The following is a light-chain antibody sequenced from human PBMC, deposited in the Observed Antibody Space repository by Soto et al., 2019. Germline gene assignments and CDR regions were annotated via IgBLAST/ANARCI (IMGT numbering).Light chain of an antibody. CDR1: QNVNNW. J-gene: IGKJ1*01. Sequence: GDRVTITCRASQNVNNWLAWYQHKPGKAPQLLIYDASVLETGVPSRFSGSGSGTEFTLAISGLQSDDFATYYCQQSYSTLWTFGQGTKGDIK. CDR2: DAS. CDR3: QQSYSTLWT. V-gene: IGKV1-5*01.